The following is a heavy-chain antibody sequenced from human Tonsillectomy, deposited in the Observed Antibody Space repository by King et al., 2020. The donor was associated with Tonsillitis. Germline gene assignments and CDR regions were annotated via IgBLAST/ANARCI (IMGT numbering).Heavy chain of an antibody. CDR1: GYSFTSYW. Sequence: VQLVESGAEVKKPGESLKISCKGSGYSFTSYWIGWVRQMPGKGLEWMGIIYPGDSDSRYSPSFQGQVTISADKSISTAYLQWSSLKASDTAMYYCARHKRELHDLYIYDYDSSGYHYEGGFDYWGQGTLVTVSS. J-gene: IGHJ4*02. V-gene: IGHV5-51*01. D-gene: IGHD3-22*01. CDR3: ARHKRELHDLYIYDYDSSGYHYEGGFDY. CDR2: IYPGDSDS.